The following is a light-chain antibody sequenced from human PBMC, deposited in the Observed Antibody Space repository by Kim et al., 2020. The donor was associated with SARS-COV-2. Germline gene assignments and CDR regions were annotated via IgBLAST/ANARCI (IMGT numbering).Light chain of an antibody. V-gene: IGKV3-11*01. CDR1: QSVSSY. J-gene: IGKJ4*01. CDR2: GAS. Sequence: EIVLTQSPATLSLSPGERATLSCRASQSVSSYLAWYQQKTGQAPRLLIYGASNRATGIPGRFSGSGSGTDFTLTISSLEPEDFAVYYCQQRSNWLTFGGGTKVDIK. CDR3: QQRSNWLT.